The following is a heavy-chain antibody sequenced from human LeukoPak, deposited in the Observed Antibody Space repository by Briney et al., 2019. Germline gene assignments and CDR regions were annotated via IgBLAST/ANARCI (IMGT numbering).Heavy chain of an antibody. D-gene: IGHD2-2*01. CDR1: GSGFTFSEVW. J-gene: IGHJ6*03. CDR3: AREAYCGGPSCFAVNYMDV. V-gene: IGHV3-7*01. CDR2: IKGDGSET. Sequence: TGGSLRLSCVASGSGFTFSEVWMGWVRQAPGDRLEWVVNIKGDGSETYYVDTVKGRFTTSRDNVKNSVYLQMNSLTAHDTSLYRCAREAYCGGPSCFAVNYMDVWGKGTTVTVSS.